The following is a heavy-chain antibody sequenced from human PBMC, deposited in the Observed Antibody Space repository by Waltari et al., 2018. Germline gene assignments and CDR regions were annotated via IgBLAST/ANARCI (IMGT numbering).Heavy chain of an antibody. Sequence: QAQLVQSGAEVKKPGASVKVSCRASGYTFSDFGISWVRPAPGQGLEWMGWITGNNGHTNHAQKFQGRLIRTKGTSTTTVFMELNYLTSDDTGVYYWAGERHLLMGVGYLMALDPWGQGTLVTVSS. D-gene: IGHD2-21*01. CDR2: ITGNNGHT. J-gene: IGHJ5*02. CDR3: AGERHLLMGVGYLMALDP. V-gene: IGHV1-18*01. CDR1: GYTFSDFG.